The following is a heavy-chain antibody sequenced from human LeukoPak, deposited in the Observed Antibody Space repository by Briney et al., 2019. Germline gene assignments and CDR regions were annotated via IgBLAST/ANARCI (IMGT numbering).Heavy chain of an antibody. Sequence: PSETLSLTCTVAGDSITSSGVYWGWVRQPPGKGLEWVRCAYYGGDIYSNPSLKSRITISFDTSKNQFSLSLSSVTAADTALYFCARLFSSGWPYFYGLGAWGQGTTVTVSS. J-gene: IGHJ6*02. CDR3: ARLFSSGWPYFYGLGA. V-gene: IGHV4-39*01. D-gene: IGHD6-19*01. CDR1: GDSITSSGVY. CDR2: AYYGGDI.